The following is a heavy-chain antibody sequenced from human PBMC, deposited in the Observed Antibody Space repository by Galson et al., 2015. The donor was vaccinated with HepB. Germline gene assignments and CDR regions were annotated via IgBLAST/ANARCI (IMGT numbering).Heavy chain of an antibody. J-gene: IGHJ4*02. Sequence: SLRLSCAASGFTVSSNYMSWVRQAPGKGLEWVSVIYSGGSTYYADSVKGRFTISRDNSKNTLYLQMNSLRAEDTAVYYCARDLGDYYFDYWGQGTLVTVSS. CDR2: IYSGGST. V-gene: IGHV3-53*01. CDR3: ARDLGDYYFDY. D-gene: IGHD2-21*02. CDR1: GFTVSSNY.